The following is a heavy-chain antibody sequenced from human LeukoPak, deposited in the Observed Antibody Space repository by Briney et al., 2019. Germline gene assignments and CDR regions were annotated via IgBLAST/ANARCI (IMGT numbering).Heavy chain of an antibody. CDR2: ISSSGSTI. Sequence: GGSLRLSCAASGFTFSSYEMNWVRQAPGKGLEWVSYISSSGSTIYYADSVKGRFTISRDNAKNSLYLQMNSLRAEDTAVYYCARDLKYYYYSMDVWGKGTTVTISS. CDR1: GFTFSSYE. V-gene: IGHV3-48*03. J-gene: IGHJ6*03. D-gene: IGHD3-9*01. CDR3: ARDLKYYYYSMDV.